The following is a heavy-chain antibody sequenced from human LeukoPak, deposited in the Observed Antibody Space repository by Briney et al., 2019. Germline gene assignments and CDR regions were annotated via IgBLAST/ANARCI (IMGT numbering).Heavy chain of an antibody. D-gene: IGHD1-26*01. CDR2: IIPIFGTA. CDR3: ARDGVIWEHPNFGAFDI. J-gene: IGHJ3*02. Sequence: EASVKVSRKASGGTFSSYAISWVRQAPGQGLEWMGGIIPIFGTANYAQKFQGRVTITTDESTSTAYMELSSLRSEDTAVYYCARDGVIWEHPNFGAFDIWGQGTMVTVSS. CDR1: GGTFSSYA. V-gene: IGHV1-69*05.